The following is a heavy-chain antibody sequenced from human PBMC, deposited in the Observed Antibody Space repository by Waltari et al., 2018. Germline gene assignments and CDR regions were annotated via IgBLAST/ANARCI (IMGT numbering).Heavy chain of an antibody. J-gene: IGHJ4*02. CDR2: ISWDGGST. CDR1: GFTFDDYA. V-gene: IGHV3-43D*04. Sequence: EVQLVESGGVVVQPGGYLRLSCAASGFTFDDYAMHWGRQAPGKGLEWVSLISWDGGSTYYADSVKGRFTISRDNSKNSLYLQMNSLRAEDTALYYCASHCSSTSCYLDYWGQGTLVTVSS. CDR3: ASHCSSTSCYLDY. D-gene: IGHD2-2*01.